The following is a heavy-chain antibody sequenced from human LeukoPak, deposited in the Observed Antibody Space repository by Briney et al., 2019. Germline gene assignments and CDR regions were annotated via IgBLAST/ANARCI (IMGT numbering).Heavy chain of an antibody. J-gene: IGHJ4*02. Sequence: GGSLRLSCAASGFTFSSYWMHWVRQAPGKGLVWVSRINTDGSSTSYADSVKGRFTISRDNAKNTLYLQMNSLRAEDTAVYYCARVGSSSWSIDYWGQGTLVTVSS. D-gene: IGHD6-13*01. CDR1: GFTFSSYW. V-gene: IGHV3-74*01. CDR2: INTDGSST. CDR3: ARVGSSSWSIDY.